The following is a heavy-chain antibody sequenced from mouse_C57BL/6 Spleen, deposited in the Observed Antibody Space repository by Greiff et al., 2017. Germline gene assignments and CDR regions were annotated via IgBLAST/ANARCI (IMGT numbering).Heavy chain of an antibody. Sequence: VQLQQSGAELVKPGASVKLSCKASGYTFTSYWMQWVKQRPGQGLEWIGEIDPSDSYTNYNQKFKGKATLTVDTSSSTAYMQLSSLTSEDSAVYYCARRGYSKDAMDYWGQGTSVTVSS. CDR1: GYTFTSYW. CDR3: ARRGYSKDAMDY. CDR2: IDPSDSYT. J-gene: IGHJ4*01. D-gene: IGHD2-5*01. V-gene: IGHV1-50*01.